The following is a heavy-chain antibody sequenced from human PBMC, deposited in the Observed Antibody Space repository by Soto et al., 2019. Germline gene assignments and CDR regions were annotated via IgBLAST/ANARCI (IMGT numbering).Heavy chain of an antibody. CDR1: GFTFSDYH. CDR3: ARVYCSSTTCYVGAYSDY. Sequence: GGSLRLSCAASGFTFSDYHMNWVRQAPGKGLEWVSSISGHGSYIYYANSVKGRFTISRDNAKNSVYLQMNSLRADDTAVYYCARVYCSSTTCYVGAYSDYWGQGTLVTVSS. CDR2: ISGHGSYI. D-gene: IGHD2-2*01. J-gene: IGHJ4*02. V-gene: IGHV3-21*01.